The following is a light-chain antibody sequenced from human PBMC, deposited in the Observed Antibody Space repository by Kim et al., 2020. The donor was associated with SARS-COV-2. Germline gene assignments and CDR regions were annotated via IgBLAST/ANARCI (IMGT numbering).Light chain of an antibody. CDR3: SSYTSSSTRV. CDR2: DVS. V-gene: IGLV2-14*03. J-gene: IGLJ3*02. CDR1: SRDVGGYNY. Sequence: GQSITISCTGTSRDVGGYNYVSWYQQHPGKAPKLMIYDVSNRPSGVSNRFSGSKSGNTASLTISGLQAEDEADYYCSSYTSSSTRVFGGGTKVTVL.